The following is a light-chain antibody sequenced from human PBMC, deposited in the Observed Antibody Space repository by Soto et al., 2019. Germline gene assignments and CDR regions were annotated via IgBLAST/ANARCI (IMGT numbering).Light chain of an antibody. Sequence: EIVLTQSPGTLSLSPGVRATLSCSASQSLNRGSLAWYQQKPGQAPRLLIYGASTRATGIPDRFSGSGSGTDFTLTISRLEPEDFAVYYCQQYVSLLGTFGQGTKVEIK. CDR1: QSLNRGS. CDR2: GAS. CDR3: QQYVSLLGT. J-gene: IGKJ1*01. V-gene: IGKV3-20*01.